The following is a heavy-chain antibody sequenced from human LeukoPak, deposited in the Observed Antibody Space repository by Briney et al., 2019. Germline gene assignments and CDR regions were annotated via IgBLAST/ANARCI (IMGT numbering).Heavy chain of an antibody. Sequence: GGSLRLSCSASGFPFSSYAMHWVRQAPGKGLEYVSAISDSGGSTYYAGSVKGRFTISRDNSKNTMYLQMSSLRAEDTAVYFCVRGYSFGPYGMDVWGQGTTVTVSS. CDR1: GFPFSSYA. CDR3: VRGYSFGPYGMDV. V-gene: IGHV3-64D*09. CDR2: ISDSGGST. D-gene: IGHD2-15*01. J-gene: IGHJ6*02.